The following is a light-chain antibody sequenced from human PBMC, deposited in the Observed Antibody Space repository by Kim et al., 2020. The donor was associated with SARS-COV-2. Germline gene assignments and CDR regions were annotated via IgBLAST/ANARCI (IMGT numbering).Light chain of an antibody. J-gene: IGLJ7*01. CDR2: YDS. CDR1: NIVSKS. Sequence: SYVVTQPPSVSVAPGKTARITCGGNNIVSKSVHWYQQKPGQTPVMVIYYDSDRPSGIPERFSGSNSGNTATLTISRVEVGDEADYYCQVWDGSRDQGIFGGGTQLTVL. V-gene: IGLV3-21*04. CDR3: QVWDGSRDQGI.